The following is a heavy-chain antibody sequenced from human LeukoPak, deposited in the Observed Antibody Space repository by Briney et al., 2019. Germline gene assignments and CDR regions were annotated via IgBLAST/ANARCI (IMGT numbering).Heavy chain of an antibody. CDR2: IYYSGNT. D-gene: IGHD3-22*01. Sequence: SETLSLTCTVSGGSISSGSYYWSWIRLLPGKGLEWIGYIYYSGNTYYNPSLKTRVTISLDTSKNQFSLKLTSVTAADTAVYYCARDPDSSGYYSAAFDCWGHGTMVTVSS. J-gene: IGHJ3*01. CDR1: GGSISSGSYY. V-gene: IGHV4-31*03. CDR3: ARDPDSSGYYSAAFDC.